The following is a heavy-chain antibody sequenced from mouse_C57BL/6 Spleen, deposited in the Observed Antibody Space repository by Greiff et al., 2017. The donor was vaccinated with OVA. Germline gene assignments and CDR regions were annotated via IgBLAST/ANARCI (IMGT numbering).Heavy chain of an antibody. CDR2: INPNNGGT. D-gene: IGHD1-1*01. Sequence: VQLQQSGPELVKPGASVKMSCKASGYTFTDYNMHWVKQSHGKSLEWIGYINPNNGGTSYNQKFKGKATLTVNKSSSTAYMELRSLTSEDSAVYYCARNYYGSDWYFDVWGTGTTVTVSS. J-gene: IGHJ1*03. V-gene: IGHV1-22*01. CDR3: ARNYYGSDWYFDV. CDR1: GYTFTDYN.